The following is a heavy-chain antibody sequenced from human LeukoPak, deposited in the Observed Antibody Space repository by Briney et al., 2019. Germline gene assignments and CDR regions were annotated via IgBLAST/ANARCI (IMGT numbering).Heavy chain of an antibody. CDR3: ARFGRYFDGLDY. J-gene: IGHJ4*02. CDR1: GGSFSGYY. CDR2: INHSGST. D-gene: IGHD3-9*01. V-gene: IGHV4-34*01. Sequence: SETLSLTCAVYGGSFSGYYWSWMRQPPGKGLEWMGEINHSGSTNYNPSLKSRVTISVDTSKNQFSLKLSSVTAADTAVYYCARFGRYFDGLDYWGQGTLVTVSS.